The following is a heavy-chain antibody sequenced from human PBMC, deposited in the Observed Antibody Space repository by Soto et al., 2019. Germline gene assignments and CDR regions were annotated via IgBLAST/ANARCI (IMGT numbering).Heavy chain of an antibody. D-gene: IGHD2-8*01. J-gene: IGHJ4*01. Sequence: PSETLSLTCTVSGGSISSSSYYWGWIRQPPGKGLEWIGSIYFSGSAYYNPSLKSRVTISVDTSRSQFSLKLSSVTAADTAVYYCARRSHTNWPAYWGHGTQVTVSS. CDR2: IYFSGSA. V-gene: IGHV4-39*01. CDR3: ARRSHTNWPAY. CDR1: GGSISSSSYY.